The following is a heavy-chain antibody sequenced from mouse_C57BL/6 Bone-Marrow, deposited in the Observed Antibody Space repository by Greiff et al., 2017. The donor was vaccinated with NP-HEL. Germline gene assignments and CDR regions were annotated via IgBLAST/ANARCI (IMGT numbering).Heavy chain of an antibody. CDR2: IYPGGGYT. J-gene: IGHJ4*01. CDR1: GYTFPNYW. CDR3: ARTGGAMDY. V-gene: IGHV1-63*01. Sequence: VQLQQSGAELVRPGTSVKMSCKASGYTFPNYWIGWAKQRPGHGLEGIGDIYPGGGYTNSNEKLKGKATLPADKSSSTAYMQFSSLTSEDAAIYYCARTGGAMDYWGQGTSVTVSS.